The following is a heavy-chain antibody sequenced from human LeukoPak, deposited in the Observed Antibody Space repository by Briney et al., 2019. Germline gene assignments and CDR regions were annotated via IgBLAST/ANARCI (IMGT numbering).Heavy chain of an antibody. CDR2: IYSGGST. CDR3: ARVGITKNFDY. D-gene: IGHD3-10*01. J-gene: IGHJ4*02. V-gene: IGHV3-53*01. Sequence: PGGSLRLSCAASGFTVSSNNMSWVRQAPGKGLEWVSVIYSGGSTYYADSVKGRFTISRDNSKNTLYLQMNSLRAEDTAVYYCARVGITKNFDYWGQGTLVTVSS. CDR1: GFTVSSNN.